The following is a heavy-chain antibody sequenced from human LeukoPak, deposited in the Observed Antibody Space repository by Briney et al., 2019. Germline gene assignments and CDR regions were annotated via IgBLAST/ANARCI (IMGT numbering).Heavy chain of an antibody. CDR3: AKDRGIFTRYYYAMDV. V-gene: IGHV3-48*03. J-gene: IGHJ6*02. CDR2: ISSSGTTI. Sequence: GGSLRLSCVASGITFSSAEMNWVRQAPGKGLEWISYISSSGTTIHYADSVKGRFTVSRDNGEHSLYLQMTSLRAEDTAVYYCAKDRGIFTRYYYAMDVWGQGTTVTVSS. CDR1: GITFSSAE. D-gene: IGHD6-13*01.